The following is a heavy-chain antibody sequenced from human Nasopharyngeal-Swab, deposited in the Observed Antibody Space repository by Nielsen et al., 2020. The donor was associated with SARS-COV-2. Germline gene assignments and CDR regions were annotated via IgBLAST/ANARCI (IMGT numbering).Heavy chain of an antibody. CDR1: GFTFSSYS. CDR2: ISSSSSYI. V-gene: IGHV3-21*01. J-gene: IGHJ3*02. CDR3: ARTDGYTLNNAFDI. Sequence: LKISGAASGFTFSSYSMNWVRQAPGKGLEWVSSISSSSSYIYYADSVKGRFTISRDNAKNSLYLQMNSLRAEDTTVYYCARTDGYTLNNAFDIWGQGTMVTVSS. D-gene: IGHD5-24*01.